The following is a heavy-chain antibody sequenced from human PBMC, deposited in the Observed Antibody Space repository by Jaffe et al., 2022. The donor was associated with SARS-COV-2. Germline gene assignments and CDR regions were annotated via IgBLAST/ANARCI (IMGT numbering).Heavy chain of an antibody. J-gene: IGHJ6*03. D-gene: IGHD3-10*01. CDR1: GYTFTEYW. CDR2: IYPGDSGA. V-gene: IGHV5-51*01. Sequence: EVQLVQSGAEVRKPGESLKISCETSGYTFTEYWIGWVRQMPGKGLEWMGIIYPGDSGARYSPSFQGQVTISVDKSISTAYLQWSSLKASDTAIYYCARHGLPDVRGIFQYYYYYYMDVWGRGTMVTVSS. CDR3: ARHGLPDVRGIFQYYYYYYMDV.